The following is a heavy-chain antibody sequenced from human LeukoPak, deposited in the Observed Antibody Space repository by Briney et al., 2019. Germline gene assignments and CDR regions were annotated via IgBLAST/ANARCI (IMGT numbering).Heavy chain of an antibody. CDR1: GFTFSSYS. J-gene: IGHJ4*02. CDR2: ISGSSSYI. Sequence: GGSLRLSCAASGFTFSSYSMNWVRQAPGKGLEWVSSISGSSSYIYYADSVKGRFTISRDNAKNSLYLQMNSLRAEDTAVYYCARTGSSSSLFFFDYWGQGTLVTVSS. V-gene: IGHV3-21*01. D-gene: IGHD6-6*01. CDR3: ARTGSSSSLFFFDY.